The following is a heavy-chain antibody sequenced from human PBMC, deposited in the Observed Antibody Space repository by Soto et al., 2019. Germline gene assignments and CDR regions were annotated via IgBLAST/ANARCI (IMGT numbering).Heavy chain of an antibody. Sequence: SETLSLTCGVSGYSITIGFYWACVRESPGKGLEWICSICYSAKTFYNPSLASRLSIAVDTSMNQFSLRLSSVTAADPALDYCARGAGGPWLRFDSWGQGTRVTVSS. CDR2: ICYSAKT. V-gene: IGHV4-38-2*01. D-gene: IGHD1-26*01. J-gene: IGHJ4*02. CDR3: ARGAGGPWLRFDS. CDR1: GYSITIGFY.